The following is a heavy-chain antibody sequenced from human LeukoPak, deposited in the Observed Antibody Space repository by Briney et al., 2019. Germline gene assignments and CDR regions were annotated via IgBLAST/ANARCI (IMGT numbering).Heavy chain of an antibody. V-gene: IGHV3-30-3*01. J-gene: IGHJ4*02. Sequence: GRSLRLSCAASGFTFSTFSMHWVRQAPGKGLQWVAVMSYDGNNIYYADSVKGRFTISRDNSKNTLYLQMNSLRAEDTAVYYCAKGFWGNFDYWGQGTLVTVSS. CDR2: MSYDGNNI. CDR1: GFTFSTFS. CDR3: AKGFWGNFDY. D-gene: IGHD3-16*01.